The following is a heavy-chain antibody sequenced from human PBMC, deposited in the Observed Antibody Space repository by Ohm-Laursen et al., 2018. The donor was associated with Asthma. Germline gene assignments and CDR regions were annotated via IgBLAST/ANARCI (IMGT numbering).Heavy chain of an antibody. J-gene: IGHJ4*02. CDR2: ISSSGSYI. D-gene: IGHD2-15*01. Sequence: SLRLSCAAPGFPFSAYSTNWVRQAPGKGLEWVSSISSSGSYIYYADLVKGRFTISRDNAKNSLYLQMNSLRVDDTAVYYCARYEVEASTSRLDHWGQGTLVTVSS. V-gene: IGHV3-21*01. CDR3: ARYEVEASTSRLDH. CDR1: GFPFSAYS.